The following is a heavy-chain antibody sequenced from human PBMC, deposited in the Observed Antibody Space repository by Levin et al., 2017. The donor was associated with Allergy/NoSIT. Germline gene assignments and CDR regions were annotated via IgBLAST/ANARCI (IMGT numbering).Heavy chain of an antibody. V-gene: IGHV4-39*01. D-gene: IGHD3-16*01. CDR3: ARAWGDSRYYYYYYMDV. J-gene: IGHJ6*03. Sequence: SETLSLTCTVSGGSISSSSYYWGWIRQPPGKGLELIGSIYYSGSTYYNPSLKSRVTISVDTSKNQFSLQLSSVTAADTAVYYCARAWGDSRYYYYYYMDVWGKGTTVTVSS. CDR1: GGSISSSSYY. CDR2: IYYSGST.